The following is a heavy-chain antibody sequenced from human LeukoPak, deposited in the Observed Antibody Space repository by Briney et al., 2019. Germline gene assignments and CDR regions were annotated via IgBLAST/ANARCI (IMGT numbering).Heavy chain of an antibody. J-gene: IGHJ3*02. Sequence: GGSLRLSCAASGFTFSSYAMSWVRQAPGKGLEWVANIKQDGSEKYYVDSVKGRFTISRDNAKNSLYLQMNSLRAEDTAVYYCAREGTAAGDAFDIWGQGTMVTVSS. CDR3: AREGTAAGDAFDI. CDR2: IKQDGSEK. CDR1: GFTFSSYA. D-gene: IGHD6-13*01. V-gene: IGHV3-7*01.